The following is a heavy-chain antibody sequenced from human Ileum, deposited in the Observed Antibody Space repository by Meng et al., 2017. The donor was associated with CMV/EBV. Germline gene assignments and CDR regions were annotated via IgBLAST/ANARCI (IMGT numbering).Heavy chain of an antibody. CDR1: GGSCSGYY. V-gene: IGHV4-34*01. CDR2: FNHYGST. Sequence: QVHLQEWGAGLLKPSETLSLTCAVYGGSCSGYYWSWIRQVPGKGLEWIGEFNHYGSTNYNPSLKSRVTISVDTSKNRFSLNLSSVTAADTAVYYCASGKSNLEYWGQGTLVTVSS. D-gene: IGHD4-11*01. CDR3: ASGKSNLEY. J-gene: IGHJ4*02.